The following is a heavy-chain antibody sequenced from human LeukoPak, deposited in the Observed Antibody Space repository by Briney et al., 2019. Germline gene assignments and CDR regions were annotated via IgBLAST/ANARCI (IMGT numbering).Heavy chain of an antibody. J-gene: IGHJ5*02. D-gene: IGHD2-2*02. V-gene: IGHV3-30*04. CDR1: GFTFSSYA. CDR3: ARRSVPAAIGSWLDP. Sequence: PGGSLRLSCAASGFTFSSYAMHWVRQAPGKGLEWVAVISYDGSNKYYADSVKGRFTISRDNSKNTLYLQMNSLRAEDTAVYYCARRSVPAAIGSWLDPWGQGTLVTVSS. CDR2: ISYDGSNK.